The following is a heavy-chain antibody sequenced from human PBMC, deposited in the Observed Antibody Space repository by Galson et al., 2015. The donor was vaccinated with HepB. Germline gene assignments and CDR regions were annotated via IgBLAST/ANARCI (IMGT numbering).Heavy chain of an antibody. Sequence: SLRLSCAASGFTFSSYAMHWVRQAPGKGLEWVAVISYNGSNKYYADSVKGRFTISRDNSKNTLYLQMNSLRAEDTAVYYCARAGYGSGSYLPSYYCYGMDVWGQGTTVTVSS. CDR2: ISYNGSNK. CDR3: ARAGYGSGSYLPSYYCYGMDV. CDR1: GFTFSSYA. V-gene: IGHV3-30*04. J-gene: IGHJ6*02. D-gene: IGHD3-10*01.